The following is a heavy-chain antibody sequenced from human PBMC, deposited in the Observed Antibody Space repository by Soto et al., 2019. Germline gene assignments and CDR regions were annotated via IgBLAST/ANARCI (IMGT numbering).Heavy chain of an antibody. CDR1: GFTFRNYA. Sequence: QVQLVESGGGVVQPGRSLTLSCAASGFTFRNYAMHWVRQAPGKGLEWVATISYDGDNKYYTDSVKGPFTISRDNSKNTLYLQMNRLRPEDTDVYYCARPWGQLSTYYYGMDTWGQGTTVTVSS. CDR3: ARPWGQLSTYYYGMDT. V-gene: IGHV3-30-3*01. CDR2: ISYDGDNK. D-gene: IGHD3-16*01. J-gene: IGHJ6*02.